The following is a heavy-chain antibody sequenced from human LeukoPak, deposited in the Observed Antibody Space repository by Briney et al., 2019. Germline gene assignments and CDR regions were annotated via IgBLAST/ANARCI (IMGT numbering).Heavy chain of an antibody. J-gene: IGHJ3*02. Sequence: SETLSLTCTVSGGSISSSSYYWGWIRQPPGKGLEWIGSIYYSGSTYYNPSLKSRVTTSVDTSKNQFSLKLSSVTAADTAVYYCASWGWGDIVVVPAATDAFDIWGQGTMVTVSS. D-gene: IGHD2-2*01. CDR3: ASWGWGDIVVVPAATDAFDI. CDR1: GGSISSSSYY. CDR2: IYYSGST. V-gene: IGHV4-39*01.